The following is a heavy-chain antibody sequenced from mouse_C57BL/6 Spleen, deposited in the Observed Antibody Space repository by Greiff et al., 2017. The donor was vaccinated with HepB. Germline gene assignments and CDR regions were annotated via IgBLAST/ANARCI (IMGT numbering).Heavy chain of an antibody. CDR1: GYTFTSYW. CDR2: IDPSDSYT. Sequence: QVQLQQPGAELVMPGASVKLSCKASGYTFTSYWMHWVKQRPGQGLEWIGEIDPSDSYTNYNQKFKGKSTLTVDKSSSTAYMQLSSLTSEDSAVYYCARLTYYGSSFDYWGQGTTLTVSS. CDR3: ARLTYYGSSFDY. J-gene: IGHJ2*01. D-gene: IGHD1-1*01. V-gene: IGHV1-69*01.